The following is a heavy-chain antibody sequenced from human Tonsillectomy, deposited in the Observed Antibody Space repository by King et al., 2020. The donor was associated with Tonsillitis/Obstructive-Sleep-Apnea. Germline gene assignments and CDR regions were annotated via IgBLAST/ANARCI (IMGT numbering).Heavy chain of an antibody. CDR3: GRMPQEGRRTTCEREEDDARDV. CDR1: GYRFATYL. Sequence: QLVPSVSAVNTPGASLKISFNGSGYRFATYLLGLLRPMPGTGLEWMGIIYPGDSDTRYSPSFQGQVTLSADKSISPAYLQWSSLRASDTAMYYCGRMPQEGRRTTCEREEDDARDVGGKGTTGT. D-gene: IGHD3-10*01. J-gene: IGHJ6*03. V-gene: IGHV5-51*01. CDR2: IYPGDSDT.